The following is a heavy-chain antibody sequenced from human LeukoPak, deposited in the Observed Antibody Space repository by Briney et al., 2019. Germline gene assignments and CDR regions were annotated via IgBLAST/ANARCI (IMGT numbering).Heavy chain of an antibody. D-gene: IGHD2/OR15-2a*01. CDR1: GFMFSGFS. Sequence: GGSLRLSCAASGFMFSGFSMSWVRQTPGKGLEWVAKMTEYGTEIFYVDSVKGRFTISRDNAKNLLYLQMNSLRVEDTAVYYCAKGPPDTSATDYYYYYMDVWGKGTTVTISS. V-gene: IGHV3-7*03. J-gene: IGHJ6*03. CDR2: MTEYGTEI. CDR3: AKGPPDTSATDYYYYYMDV.